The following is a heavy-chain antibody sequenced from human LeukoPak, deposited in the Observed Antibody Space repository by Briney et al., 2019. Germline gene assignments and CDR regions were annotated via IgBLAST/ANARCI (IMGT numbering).Heavy chain of an antibody. Sequence: ASVKVSCKASGGTFSSYAISWVRQAPGQGLEWMGRIIPIFGTANYAQKFQGRVTITTDESTSTAYMELSSLRSEDTAVYYCARDARVYYYDSSGYYYPYWGQGTLVTVSS. CDR2: IIPIFGTA. CDR3: ARDARVYYYDSSGYYYPY. V-gene: IGHV1-69*05. CDR1: GGTFSSYA. J-gene: IGHJ4*02. D-gene: IGHD3-22*01.